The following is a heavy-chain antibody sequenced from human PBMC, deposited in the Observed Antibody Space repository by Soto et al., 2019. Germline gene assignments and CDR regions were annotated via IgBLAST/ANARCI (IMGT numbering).Heavy chain of an antibody. Sequence: SETLSLTCTVSGCSISSRGYYWSWIRQHPGKGLEWIGYIYHSGSTYYNPSLKSRVTISVDRSKNQFSLKLSSVTAADTAVYYCAAGGGLPRYYWGQGTLVTVSS. J-gene: IGHJ4*02. CDR1: GCSISSRGYY. D-gene: IGHD5-12*01. CDR2: IYHSGST. CDR3: AAGGGLPRYY. V-gene: IGHV4-30-2*01.